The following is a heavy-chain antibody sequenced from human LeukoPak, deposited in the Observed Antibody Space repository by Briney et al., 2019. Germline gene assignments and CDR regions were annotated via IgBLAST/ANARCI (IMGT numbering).Heavy chain of an antibody. V-gene: IGHV4-59*01. CDR2: IYYSGST. CDR3: ARGKHSSSWSYYFDY. D-gene: IGHD6-13*01. J-gene: IGHJ4*02. Sequence: SETLSLTCTVSGGSISSYYWSWIRQPPGKGLEWIGYIYYSGSTNYNPSLKSRVTISVDTSKNQFSLKLSSVTAADTAVYYCARGKHSSSWSYYFDYWGQGTLVTVSS. CDR1: GGSISSYY.